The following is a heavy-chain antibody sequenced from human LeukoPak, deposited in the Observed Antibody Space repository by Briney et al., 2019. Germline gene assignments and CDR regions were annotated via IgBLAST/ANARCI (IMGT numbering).Heavy chain of an antibody. Sequence: ASVKVPCKASGYTFTSYAMHWVRQAPGQRLEWMGWINAGNGNTKYSQKFQGRVTITRDTSASTAYMELSSLRSEDTAVYYCARDGDSSSWSGVYFDYWGQGTLVTVSS. CDR2: INAGNGNT. D-gene: IGHD6-13*01. CDR3: ARDGDSSSWSGVYFDY. V-gene: IGHV1-3*01. CDR1: GYTFTSYA. J-gene: IGHJ4*02.